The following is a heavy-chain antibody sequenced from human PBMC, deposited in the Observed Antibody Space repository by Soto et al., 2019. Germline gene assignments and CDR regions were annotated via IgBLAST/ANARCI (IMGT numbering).Heavy chain of an antibody. CDR3: ARDYDSGGDY. V-gene: IGHV4-39*01. D-gene: IGHD3-22*01. CDR2: IYYSGST. J-gene: IGHJ4*02. Sequence: QLQLQESGPGLVKPSETLSLTCTVSGGSISTSSYFWGWIRQPPGKGLEWIGSIYYSGSTYYNPSPKRRVTMSVDTSKNQFPLKLSSVTAADPAVYYCARDYDSGGDYWGQGTLVTVSS. CDR1: GGSISTSSYF.